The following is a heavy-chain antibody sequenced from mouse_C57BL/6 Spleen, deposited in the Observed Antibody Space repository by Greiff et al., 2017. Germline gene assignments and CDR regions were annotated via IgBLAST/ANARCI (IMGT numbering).Heavy chain of an antibody. D-gene: IGHD2-4*01. V-gene: IGHV5-6*01. J-gene: IGHJ2*01. Sequence: EVKLMESGGDLVKPGGSLKLSCAASGFTFSSYGMSWVRQTPDKRLEWVATISSGGSYTYYPDSVKGRFTISRDNAKNTLYLQMSSLKSEDTAMYYCARHDYDGEYYFDYWGQGTTLTVSS. CDR2: ISSGGSYT. CDR3: ARHDYDGEYYFDY. CDR1: GFTFSSYG.